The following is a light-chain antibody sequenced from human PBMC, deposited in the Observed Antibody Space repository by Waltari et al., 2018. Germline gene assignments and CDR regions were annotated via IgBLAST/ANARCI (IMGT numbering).Light chain of an antibody. V-gene: IGLV3-1*01. CDR3: QAWDSSVV. Sequence: SYELTQAPSVSVSPGQPARITCSGDKLGDKYVCWYQQKPGQSPVLVIYQDNKRPSGIPERFSGSNSGNTATLTISGTQAMDEADYYCQAWDSSVVFGGGTKLTVL. CDR2: QDN. J-gene: IGLJ3*02. CDR1: KLGDKY.